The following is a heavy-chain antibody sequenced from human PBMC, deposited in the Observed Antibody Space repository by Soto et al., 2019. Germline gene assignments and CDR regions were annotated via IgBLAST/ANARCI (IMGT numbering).Heavy chain of an antibody. J-gene: IGHJ3*02. Sequence: SVKVSCKASGGTFSSYTISWVRQAPGQGLEWMGRIIPILGIANYAQKFQGRVTITADKSTSTAYMELSSLRSEDTAVYYCARDGSPPAVTTDDAFDIWGQGTMVTVSS. CDR1: GGTFSSYT. CDR3: ARDGSPPAVTTDDAFDI. D-gene: IGHD4-17*01. V-gene: IGHV1-69*04. CDR2: IIPILGIA.